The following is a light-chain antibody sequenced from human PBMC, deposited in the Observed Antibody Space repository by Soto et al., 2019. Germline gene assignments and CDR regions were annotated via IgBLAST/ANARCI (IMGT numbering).Light chain of an antibody. Sequence: EVVLTQSPATLSLSPGERATLSCRASENVRTFVDWYQQKPGQAPRLLIYGASNRATGIPARFSGSGSGTDFTLTISRLEPEDFAVYYCQQRSNWPRAFGQGTRLEI. V-gene: IGKV3-11*01. CDR1: ENVRTF. J-gene: IGKJ5*01. CDR2: GAS. CDR3: QQRSNWPRA.